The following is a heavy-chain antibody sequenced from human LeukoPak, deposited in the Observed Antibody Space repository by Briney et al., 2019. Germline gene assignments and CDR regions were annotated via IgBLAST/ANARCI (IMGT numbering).Heavy chain of an antibody. Sequence: PSETLSLTCAVYGGSFSGYYWSWIRQPPGKGLEWIGEINHSGSTNHNPSLKSRVTISVDTSKNQFSLKLSSVTAADTAVYYCARGPSGDSSGYYPPYFDYWGQGTLVTVSS. V-gene: IGHV4-34*01. CDR3: ARGPSGDSSGYYPPYFDY. D-gene: IGHD3-22*01. J-gene: IGHJ4*02. CDR2: INHSGST. CDR1: GGSFSGYY.